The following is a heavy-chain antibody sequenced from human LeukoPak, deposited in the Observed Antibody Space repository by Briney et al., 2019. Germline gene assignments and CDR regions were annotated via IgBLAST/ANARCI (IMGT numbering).Heavy chain of an antibody. J-gene: IGHJ4*02. Sequence: PGGSLRLSCAASGFTFSSYSMNWVRQAPGKGLEWVSSISSSSSYIYYADSVKGRFTISRDNAKNSLYLQMNSLRAEDTAVYYCARDKKGGVLRYFDWLPSSDYWGQGTLVTVSS. D-gene: IGHD3-9*01. CDR2: ISSSSSYI. CDR1: GFTFSSYS. CDR3: ARDKKGGVLRYFDWLPSSDY. V-gene: IGHV3-21*04.